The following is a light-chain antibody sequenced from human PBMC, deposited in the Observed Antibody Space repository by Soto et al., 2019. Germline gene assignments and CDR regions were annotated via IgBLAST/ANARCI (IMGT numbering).Light chain of an antibody. CDR3: QRYNNWPLT. CDR1: QSVSSK. CDR2: DAS. V-gene: IGKV3-15*01. Sequence: EIVMTQSPATLSVSPGERATLPCRASQSVSSKLAWYQQRPGQAPRLLIYDASTRATGIPARFSGSGSGTEFTLTISSLQSEDFAVYYCQRYNNWPLTFGGGTKVEIK. J-gene: IGKJ4*01.